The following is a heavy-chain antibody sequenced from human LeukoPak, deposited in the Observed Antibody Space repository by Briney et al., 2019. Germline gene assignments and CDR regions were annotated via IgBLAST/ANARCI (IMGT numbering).Heavy chain of an antibody. CDR1: GYSFPTYW. J-gene: IGHJ4*02. V-gene: IGHV5-51*01. Sequence: GESLKISCKSSGYSFPTYWIGWVRQMPGKGLEWLGIMYPDDSDTRYSPSFQGQVTISADKSIRTAYLQWSSLKASDTAIYYCARQGDGYNFFDYWGQGTLVTVSS. CDR3: ARQGDGYNFFDY. D-gene: IGHD5-24*01. CDR2: MYPDDSDT.